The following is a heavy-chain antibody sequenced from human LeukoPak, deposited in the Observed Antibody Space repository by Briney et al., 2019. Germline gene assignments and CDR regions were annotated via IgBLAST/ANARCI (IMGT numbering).Heavy chain of an antibody. Sequence: SETLSLTCTVSGYSISSGYYWGWIRQPPGKGLEWIGSIYHSGSTYYNPSLKSRVTISVDTSKNQFSLKLSSVTAADTAVYYCARVYSSKTVDYWGQGTLVTVSS. CDR3: ARVYSSKTVDY. CDR2: IYHSGST. J-gene: IGHJ4*02. V-gene: IGHV4-38-2*02. D-gene: IGHD6-13*01. CDR1: GYSISSGYY.